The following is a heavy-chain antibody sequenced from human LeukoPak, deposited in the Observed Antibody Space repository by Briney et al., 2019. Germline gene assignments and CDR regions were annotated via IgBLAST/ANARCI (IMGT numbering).Heavy chain of an antibody. Sequence: ASVKVSCKASGYTFTDYYIHWVRQPPGQGLEWMGWSNHNSGGTVYTQKFQGRVTMTRDTYISTAYVELSRLRSDDTAVYYCARDVNGGVVGAATVDHWGQGTLVTVSS. V-gene: IGHV1-2*02. CDR1: GYTFTDYY. D-gene: IGHD2-15*01. CDR2: SNHNSGGT. CDR3: ARDVNGGVVGAATVDH. J-gene: IGHJ4*02.